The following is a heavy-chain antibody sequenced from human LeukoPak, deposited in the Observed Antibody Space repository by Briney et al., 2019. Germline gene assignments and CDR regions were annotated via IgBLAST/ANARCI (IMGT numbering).Heavy chain of an antibody. CDR2: IYTSGST. CDR3: ARLATVTPPYYYYYMDV. CDR1: GGSSGTYY. Sequence: PSETLSLTCTVSGGSSGTYYWSWIRQPPGKGLEWIGYIYTSGSTNYNPSLKSRVTISVDTSKNQFSLKLSSVTAADTAVYYCARLATVTPPYYYYYMDVWGKGTTVTVSS. V-gene: IGHV4-4*09. J-gene: IGHJ6*03. D-gene: IGHD4-11*01.